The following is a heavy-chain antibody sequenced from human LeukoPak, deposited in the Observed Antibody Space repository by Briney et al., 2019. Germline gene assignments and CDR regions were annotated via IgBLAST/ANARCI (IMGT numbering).Heavy chain of an antibody. CDR2: TGNKANSYTT. CDR3: AKERGYEDYYFDY. Sequence: PGGSLRLSCAASGFTFSDHYMDWVRQAPGKGLEWVGRTGNKANSYTTEYAASVKGRFTISRDDSKNSLYLQMNSLKTEDTAVYYCAKERGYEDYYFDYWGQGTLVTASS. V-gene: IGHV3-72*01. D-gene: IGHD3-10*01. J-gene: IGHJ4*02. CDR1: GFTFSDHY.